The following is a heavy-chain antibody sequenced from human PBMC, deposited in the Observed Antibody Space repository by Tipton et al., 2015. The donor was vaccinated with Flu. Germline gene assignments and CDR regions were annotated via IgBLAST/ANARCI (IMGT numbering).Heavy chain of an antibody. Sequence: LSCTVSGDSITTGSHFWTWIRQPAGKGLEWIGRIYINGGTKYNPSLNGRVTISLDTSKNQFSLKLNSVTAADTAVYYCARDPIDDSTAYYYDYYYGLDVWGQGTAVTVSS. CDR2: IYINGGT. CDR1: GDSITTGSHF. J-gene: IGHJ6*02. CDR3: ARDPIDDSTAYYYDYYYGLDV. V-gene: IGHV4-61*02. D-gene: IGHD3-22*01.